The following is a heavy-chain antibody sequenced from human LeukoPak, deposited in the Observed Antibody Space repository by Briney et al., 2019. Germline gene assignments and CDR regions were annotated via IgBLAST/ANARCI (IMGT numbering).Heavy chain of an antibody. CDR2: IYYSGST. CDR1: GGSVSSSSYF. D-gene: IGHD5-18*01. V-gene: IGHV4-61*01. CDR3: ARERGGGDSYGV. J-gene: IGHJ4*02. Sequence: SETLSLTCTVSGGSVSSSSYFWSWIRQPPGKGLEWIGYIYYSGSTYYNPSLKSRATISLDTSKNQFSLKLSSVTPADRAVYYCARERGGGDSYGVWGQGTLVTVSS.